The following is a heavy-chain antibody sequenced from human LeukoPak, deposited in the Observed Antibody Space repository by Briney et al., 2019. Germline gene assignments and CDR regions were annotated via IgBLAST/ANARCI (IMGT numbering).Heavy chain of an antibody. Sequence: GGPLRLSCAASGFTFSSYGMSCVRQAPGKGLEWVSGISGSGGGTYYADSAKGRFTISRDNSQNTVFLQMNSLRDGDTAVYYCAKDGHCSGGTCSSFDYWGQGTLVTVSS. V-gene: IGHV3-23*01. CDR2: ISGSGGGT. D-gene: IGHD2-15*01. J-gene: IGHJ4*02. CDR3: AKDGHCSGGTCSSFDY. CDR1: GFTFSSYG.